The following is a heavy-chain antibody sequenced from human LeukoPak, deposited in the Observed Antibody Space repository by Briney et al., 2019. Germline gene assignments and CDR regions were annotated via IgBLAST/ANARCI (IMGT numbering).Heavy chain of an antibody. Sequence: PGGSLRLSCAASGFTFSSYGMHWVSQAPGKGLDWVAFIRYDGSNKYYADSVKGRFTISRDNSKNTLYLQMNSLRAEDTAVYYCAKDLNYDVLGGDDAFDIWGQGTMVTVSS. V-gene: IGHV3-30*02. CDR2: IRYDGSNK. J-gene: IGHJ3*02. CDR1: GFTFSSYG. D-gene: IGHD3-9*01. CDR3: AKDLNYDVLGGDDAFDI.